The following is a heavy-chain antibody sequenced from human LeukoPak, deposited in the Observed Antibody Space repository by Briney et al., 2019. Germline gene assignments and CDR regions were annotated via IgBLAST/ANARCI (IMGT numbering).Heavy chain of an antibody. CDR3: AKVMTRTMVRGVPPSDY. Sequence: GGSLRLFCAASGFNFSSYSMSWVRQAPGKGLEWVSAISGSGGSTYYADSVKGRFTISRDNSKNTLYLQMNSLRAEDTAVYYCAKVMTRTMVRGVPPSDYWGQGTLVTVPS. CDR2: ISGSGGST. J-gene: IGHJ4*02. V-gene: IGHV3-23*01. D-gene: IGHD3-10*01. CDR1: GFNFSSYS.